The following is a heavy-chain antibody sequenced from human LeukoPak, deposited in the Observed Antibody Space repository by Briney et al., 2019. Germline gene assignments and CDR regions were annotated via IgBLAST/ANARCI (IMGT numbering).Heavy chain of an antibody. J-gene: IGHJ6*03. Sequence: PSETLSLTCTVSGGSISSYYWSWIRQPPGKELAWIGYINYSGSTNYNPSLTSRVTISVDTSKNQFSLKLRYVTAADTALYYCARLIGQYRNYMDVWGKGATVTVSS. CDR3: ARLIGQYRNYMDV. CDR2: INYSGST. V-gene: IGHV4-59*08. CDR1: GGSISSYY. D-gene: IGHD3-10*01.